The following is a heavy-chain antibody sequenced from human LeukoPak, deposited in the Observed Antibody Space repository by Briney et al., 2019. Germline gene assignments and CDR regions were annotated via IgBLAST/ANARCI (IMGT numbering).Heavy chain of an antibody. CDR1: GGSISSYY. CDR3: ARDITMVRGYFDP. V-gene: IGHV4-59*01. J-gene: IGHJ5*02. Sequence: PSETLSLTCTVSGGSISSYYWSWIRQPPGKGLEWIGYIYYSGSTNYNPSLKSRVTISVDTSKNQFSLKLSSVTAADTAVYYCARDITMVRGYFDPWGQGTLVTVSS. CDR2: IYYSGST. D-gene: IGHD3-10*01.